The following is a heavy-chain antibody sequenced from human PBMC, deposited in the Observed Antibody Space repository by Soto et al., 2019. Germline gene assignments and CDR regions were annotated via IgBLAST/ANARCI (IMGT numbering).Heavy chain of an antibody. Sequence: SSETLSLTCAVYGGSFSGYYWSWIRQPPGKGLEWIGEINHSGSTNYNPSLKSRVTISVDTSKNQFSLKLSSVTAADTAVYYCASGKGIAVADWFDPWGQGTLVTVSS. CDR2: INHSGST. CDR1: GGSFSGYY. J-gene: IGHJ5*02. D-gene: IGHD6-19*01. CDR3: ASGKGIAVADWFDP. V-gene: IGHV4-34*01.